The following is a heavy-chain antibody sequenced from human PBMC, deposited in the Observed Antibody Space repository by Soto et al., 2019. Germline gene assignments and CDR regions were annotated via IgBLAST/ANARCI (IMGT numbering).Heavy chain of an antibody. Sequence: EVQLLESGGGLIQPGGSLRLSCEASGFTFSNYGMTWVRLAPGKGLERVSTFSGSGGRTFYADPVKGRFTISRGNSKNTLYPQMNSLRAEDTAVYYCAKEMIASTLADFFDYWGQGTLVTVSS. CDR2: FSGSGGRT. CDR1: GFTFSNYG. D-gene: IGHD2-21*01. V-gene: IGHV3-23*01. J-gene: IGHJ4*02. CDR3: AKEMIASTLADFFDY.